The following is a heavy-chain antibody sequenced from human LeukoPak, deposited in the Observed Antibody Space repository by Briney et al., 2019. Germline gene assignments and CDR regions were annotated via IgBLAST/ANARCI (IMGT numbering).Heavy chain of an antibody. CDR2: LSDNGLTT. J-gene: IGHJ6*03. CDR3: AKLPNNYYYYMDV. CDR1: GFTFSRNA. Sequence: GGSLRLSWAASGFTFSRNAMSWVRQAPGKGLEWVSGLSDNGLTTYYADSVKGRFTISRDNSKNTLYLQMSSLRAEDTAVYYCAKLPNNYYYYMDVWGKGTTVTVS. V-gene: IGHV3-23*01.